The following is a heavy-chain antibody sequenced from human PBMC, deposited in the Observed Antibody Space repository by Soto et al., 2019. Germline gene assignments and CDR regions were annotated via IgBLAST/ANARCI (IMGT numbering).Heavy chain of an antibody. CDR2: ISTRSSYT. CDR1: GFSLSDYF. J-gene: IGHJ4*02. CDR3: ARFFEERGGFDF. V-gene: IGHV3-11*05. Sequence: QVQLVESGGGLVKPGGSLRLSCAASGFSLSDYFMSWIRQAPGKGLEWVSYISTRSSYTTYGDSMEGRFSISRDNAKNSLYLQMNSLRAEDTAAYYCARFFEERGGFDFWGQGTLVTVSS. D-gene: IGHD3-16*01.